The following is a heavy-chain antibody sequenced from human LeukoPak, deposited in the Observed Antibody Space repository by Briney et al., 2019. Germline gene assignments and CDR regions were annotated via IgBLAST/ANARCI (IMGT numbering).Heavy chain of an antibody. Sequence: PSETLSLTCTVSGGSISSYYWSWIRQPAGKGLEWIGRIYTSGSTNYNPSLKSRVTMSVDTSKNQFSLKLSSVTAADTAVYYCARERGAIVRSDAFDIWGQGTMVTVSS. CDR1: GGSISSYY. D-gene: IGHD1-26*01. J-gene: IGHJ3*02. V-gene: IGHV4-4*07. CDR3: ARERGAIVRSDAFDI. CDR2: IYTSGST.